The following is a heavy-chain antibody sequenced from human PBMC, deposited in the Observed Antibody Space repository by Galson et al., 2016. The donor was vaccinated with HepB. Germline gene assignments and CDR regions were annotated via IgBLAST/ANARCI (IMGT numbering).Heavy chain of an antibody. CDR2: TSASSGTI. Sequence: SLRLSCAASGFRFSDYNMNWVRQAPGRGLEWVAYTSASSGTIYYADSVKGRFTISRDNSKNTLYLQMNSLRADDTAVDYCAKKSLVAGTATYVFDNWGQGTLVTVSS. J-gene: IGHJ4*02. CDR1: GFRFSDYN. V-gene: IGHV3-48*01. D-gene: IGHD6-19*01. CDR3: AKKSLVAGTATYVFDN.